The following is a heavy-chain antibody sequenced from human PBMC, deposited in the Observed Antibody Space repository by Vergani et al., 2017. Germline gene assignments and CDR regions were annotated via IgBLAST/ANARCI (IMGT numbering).Heavy chain of an antibody. Sequence: QLQLQESGSGLVKPSQTLSLTCAVSGDSITNGGFSWNWIRQPPGKGPEWIGYIFPSENSDYNPSLNIRVSISLDKSKNQFSLWVNSVTAADTAVYFCARASLRALVGYYYYMDVWGKGKTVVVSS. V-gene: IGHV4-30-2*01. CDR2: IFPSENS. D-gene: IGHD3-16*02. CDR1: GDSITNGGFS. CDR3: ARASLRALVGYYYYMDV. J-gene: IGHJ6*03.